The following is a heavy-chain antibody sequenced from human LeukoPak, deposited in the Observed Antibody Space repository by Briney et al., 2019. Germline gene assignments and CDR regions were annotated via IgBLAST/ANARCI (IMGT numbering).Heavy chain of an antibody. CDR3: ARGLSYYGGDAFDI. V-gene: IGHV3-21*01. CDR1: GFTFSSYS. Sequence: GGSLRLSCAASGFTFSSYSMNWVRQAPGEGLEWVSSISSSSSYIYYADSVKGRFTISRDNAKNSLYLQMNSLRAEDTAVYYCARGLSYYGGDAFDIWGQGTMVTVSS. CDR2: ISSSSSYI. J-gene: IGHJ3*02. D-gene: IGHD3-3*01.